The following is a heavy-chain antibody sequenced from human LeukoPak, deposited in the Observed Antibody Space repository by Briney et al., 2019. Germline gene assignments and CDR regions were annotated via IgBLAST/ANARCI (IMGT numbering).Heavy chain of an antibody. CDR1: GGSISSGGYY. CDR2: IYYSGST. J-gene: IGHJ4*02. CDR3: ARGRLDYYDSSGYLDS. V-gene: IGHV4-31*03. Sequence: SETLSLTCTVSGGSISSGGYYWSWIRQHPGKGLEWIGYIYYSGSTYYNPSLKSRVTISVDTSKNQFSLKLNSVTAADTAVYFCARGRLDYYDSSGYLDSWGQGTLVTVSS. D-gene: IGHD3-22*01.